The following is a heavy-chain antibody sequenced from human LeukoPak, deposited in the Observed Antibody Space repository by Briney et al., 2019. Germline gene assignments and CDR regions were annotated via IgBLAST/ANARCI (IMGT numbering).Heavy chain of an antibody. Sequence: GGSLRLSCAASGFTFSSYSMNWVRQAPGKGLEWVSYISSSSSTIYYADSVKGRFTISRDNAKNLLYLQMNSLRAEDTAVYYCARDKRAVAGLPDAFDIWGQGTMVTVSS. V-gene: IGHV3-48*01. D-gene: IGHD6-19*01. CDR1: GFTFSSYS. CDR2: ISSSSSTI. CDR3: ARDKRAVAGLPDAFDI. J-gene: IGHJ3*02.